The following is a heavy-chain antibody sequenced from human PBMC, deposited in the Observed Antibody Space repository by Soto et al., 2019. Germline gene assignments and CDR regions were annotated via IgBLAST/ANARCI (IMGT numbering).Heavy chain of an antibody. CDR2: ISGSDDST. Sequence: EVQLLESGGGLVQPGESLRLSCAASGFTFSSYAMSWVRQAPGKGLEWVSVISGSDDSTYYADSVKGRFTISRDNXXXXXXXXXXXXXXXXXXXXXXXXXXXXXXXDXWGQGTLVTVSS. CDR1: GFTFSSYA. J-gene: IGHJ4*02. CDR3: XXXXXXXXXDX. V-gene: IGHV3-23*01.